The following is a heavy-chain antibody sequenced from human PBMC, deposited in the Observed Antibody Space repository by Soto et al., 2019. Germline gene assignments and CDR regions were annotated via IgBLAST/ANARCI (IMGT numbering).Heavy chain of an antibody. CDR1: GYTFTSQN. Sequence: GVSVEVSCKASGYTFTSQNMHWVRQAPGQGLEWMGVINPSIGTTTYAQKFQGRVTMTSDTSTSSVYMEVSSLRSEDTAVYYCISTLGARFDYWGQGTVVTVSS. V-gene: IGHV1-46*03. J-gene: IGHJ4*02. CDR3: ISTLGARFDY. D-gene: IGHD1-26*01. CDR2: INPSIGTT.